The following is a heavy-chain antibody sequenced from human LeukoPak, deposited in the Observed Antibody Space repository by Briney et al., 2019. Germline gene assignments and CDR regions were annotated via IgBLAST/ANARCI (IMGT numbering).Heavy chain of an antibody. CDR1: GFTFSGFA. V-gene: IGHV3-23*01. CDR2: ISGSGDNT. D-gene: IGHD1-26*01. J-gene: IGHJ6*01. CDR3: AKMKGHPLPKYYMDV. Sequence: GGSLTLSCAASGFTFSGFAMSWVRRTPGKGVEWVSGISGSGDNTLYADSVKGRFTISRDNSKNTLYLEMNSLRAEDTAIYYCAKMKGHPLPKYYMDVWGQGTTVTVSS.